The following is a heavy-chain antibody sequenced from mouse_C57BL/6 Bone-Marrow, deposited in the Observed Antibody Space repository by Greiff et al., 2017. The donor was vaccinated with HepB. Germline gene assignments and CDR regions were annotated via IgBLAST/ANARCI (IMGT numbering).Heavy chain of an antibody. J-gene: IGHJ2*01. CDR3: ARHETPGYFDY. V-gene: IGHV1-4*01. CDR1: GYTFTSYT. CDR2: INPSSGYT. Sequence: VKLVESGAELARPGASVKMSCKASGYTFTSYTMHWVKQRPGQGLEWIGYINPSSGYTKYNQKFKDKATLTADKSSSTAYMQLSSLTSEDSAVYYCARHETPGYFDYWGQGTTLTVSS.